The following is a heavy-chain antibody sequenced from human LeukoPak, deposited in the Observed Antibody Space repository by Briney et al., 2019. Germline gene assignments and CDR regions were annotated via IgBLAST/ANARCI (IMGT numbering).Heavy chain of an antibody. V-gene: IGHV3-21*01. D-gene: IGHD1-14*01. CDR1: GFTFSSYS. CDR3: AREPEYRTTDPAGYYYYYMDV. CDR2: ISSSSSYI. Sequence: GGSLRLSCAASGFTFSSYSMNWVRQAPGKGLEWVSSISSSSSYIYYADSVKGRFTISRDNAKNSLYLQMNSLRAEDTAVYYCAREPEYRTTDPAGYYYYYMDVWGKGTTVTVSS. J-gene: IGHJ6*03.